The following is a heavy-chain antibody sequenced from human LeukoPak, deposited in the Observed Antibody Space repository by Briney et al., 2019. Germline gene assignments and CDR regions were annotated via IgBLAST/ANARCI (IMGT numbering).Heavy chain of an antibody. Sequence: GGSLRLSCAASGFTFSSFAMNWVRQTPGKGLEWVSGISGSGGSTFYAGSVKGRFTISRDNSKNTLYMQMNSLRAEDTAVYYCARGWHIVLVTAIQTDDYWGQGTLVTVSS. CDR3: ARGWHIVLVTAIQTDDY. D-gene: IGHD2-21*02. V-gene: IGHV3-23*01. J-gene: IGHJ4*02. CDR1: GFTFSSFA. CDR2: ISGSGGST.